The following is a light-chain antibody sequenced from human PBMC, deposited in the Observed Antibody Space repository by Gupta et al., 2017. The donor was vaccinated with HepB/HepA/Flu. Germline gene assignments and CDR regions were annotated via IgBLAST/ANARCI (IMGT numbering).Light chain of an antibody. Sequence: DLQMTPSPSSVSASVGDRVTITCRASQDISRWLAWYQQKPGEAPRLLIYYASILQSGVPSRFSGSGFGVDFTLTISSLQPEDSATYYCLQPDSFPRSFGQGTKLEIK. V-gene: IGKV1-12*01. CDR2: YAS. CDR1: QDISRW. CDR3: LQPDSFPRS. J-gene: IGKJ2*04.